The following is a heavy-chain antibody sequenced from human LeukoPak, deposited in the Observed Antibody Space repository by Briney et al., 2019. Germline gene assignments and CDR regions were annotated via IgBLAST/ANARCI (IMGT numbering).Heavy chain of an antibody. D-gene: IGHD3-22*01. V-gene: IGHV1-46*01. J-gene: IGHJ4*02. Sequence: ASVKVSCKASGYDFTSYYMHWLRQAPGQGLEWMAIISPSSGSTSFAQKFQGRLSMTRDMSTSTVYMELRSLRSEDTVVYYCARGSSTAVVIFDPYYFDSWGQGTLVTVSS. CDR3: ARGSSTAVVIFDPYYFDS. CDR1: GYDFTSYY. CDR2: ISPSSGST.